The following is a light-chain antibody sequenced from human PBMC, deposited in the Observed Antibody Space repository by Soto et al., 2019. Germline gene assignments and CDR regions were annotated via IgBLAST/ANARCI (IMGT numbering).Light chain of an antibody. CDR2: EVV. J-gene: IGLJ1*01. CDR3: KSYAGSNTYV. Sequence: QSALTQPPSASGSPGQSVTISCTGNKNDIGVYDFVSWYQHHPGKAPRLIIYEVVQRPSGVPDRFSGFKSGNTASLTVSGLQAADEADYFCKSYAGSNTYVFGSGTKLTVL. CDR1: KNDIGVYDF. V-gene: IGLV2-8*01.